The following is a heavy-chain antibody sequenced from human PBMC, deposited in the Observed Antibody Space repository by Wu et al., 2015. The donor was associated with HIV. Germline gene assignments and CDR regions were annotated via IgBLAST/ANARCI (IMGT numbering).Heavy chain of an antibody. D-gene: IGHD2-21*01. CDR3: ARLQSLHGLYSNADY. J-gene: IGHJ4*02. Sequence: QVQLEQSGPEVKKPGASVMVSCKASGYNFIDYYIYWVRQAPGQGPEWMGWINSNRGGTKYAQKFQGRITLTRDTAVSTAYLEMNTLRSDDTAVYYCARLQSLHGLYSNADYWGQGTLVTVSS. CDR2: INSNRGGT. V-gene: IGHV1-2*02. CDR1: GYNFIDYY.